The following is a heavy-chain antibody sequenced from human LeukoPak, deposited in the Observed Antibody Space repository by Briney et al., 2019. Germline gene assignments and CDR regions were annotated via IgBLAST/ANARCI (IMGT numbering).Heavy chain of an antibody. J-gene: IGHJ4*02. CDR2: IYTSGST. CDR1: GGSISSYY. CDR3: ARHREYTYGLTMDV. V-gene: IGHV4-4*07. D-gene: IGHD5-18*01. Sequence: PSETLSLTCTVSGGSISSYYWSWIRQPAGKGLEWIGRIYTSGSTNYNPSLQSRVTISIDKSKNQFSLKLSSVTAADTAVYYCARHREYTYGLTMDVWGQGTLVTVSS.